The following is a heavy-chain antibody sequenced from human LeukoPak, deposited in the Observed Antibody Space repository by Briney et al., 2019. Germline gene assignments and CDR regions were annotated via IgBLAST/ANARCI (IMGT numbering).Heavy chain of an antibody. Sequence: SETLSLTCTVSGGSISSYYWSWIRQSAGKGLEWIGRIYTSGSTNYNPSLKSRVTMSVDTSKNQFSLKLSSVTAADTAVYYCAREAYFYDILTGYLDYWGQGTLVTVSS. J-gene: IGHJ4*02. V-gene: IGHV4-4*07. CDR3: AREAYFYDILTGYLDY. CDR2: IYTSGST. CDR1: GGSISSYY. D-gene: IGHD3-9*01.